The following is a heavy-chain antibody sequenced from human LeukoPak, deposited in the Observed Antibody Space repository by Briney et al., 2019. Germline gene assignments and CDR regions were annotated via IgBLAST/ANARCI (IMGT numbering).Heavy chain of an antibody. CDR3: ARDLREYSSGWYPFDY. CDR2: ISAYNGNT. V-gene: IGHV1-18*01. Sequence: SVKVSCKASGYTFTSYGISWVRQAPGQGLEWMGWISAYNGNTNYAQKLQGRVTMTTDTSTSTAYMEPRSLRSDDTAVYYCARDLREYSSGWYPFDYWGQGTLVTVSS. CDR1: GYTFTSYG. D-gene: IGHD6-19*01. J-gene: IGHJ4*02.